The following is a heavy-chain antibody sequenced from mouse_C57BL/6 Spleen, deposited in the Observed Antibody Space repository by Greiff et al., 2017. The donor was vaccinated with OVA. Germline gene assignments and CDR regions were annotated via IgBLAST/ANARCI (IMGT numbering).Heavy chain of an antibody. Sequence: EVMLVESEGGLVQPGSSMKLSCTASGFTFSDYYMAWVRQVPEKGLEWVANINYDGSSTYYLDSLKSRFIISRDNAKNILYLQMSSLKSEDTATYYCARDRDYGGYVDYWGQGTTLTVSS. V-gene: IGHV5-16*01. CDR3: ARDRDYGGYVDY. J-gene: IGHJ2*01. D-gene: IGHD1-1*02. CDR1: GFTFSDYY. CDR2: INYDGSST.